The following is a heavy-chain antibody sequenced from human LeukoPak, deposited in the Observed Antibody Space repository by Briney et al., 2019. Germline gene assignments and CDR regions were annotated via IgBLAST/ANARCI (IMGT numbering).Heavy chain of an antibody. J-gene: IGHJ4*02. CDR1: GGSISSSSYY. Sequence: SETLSLTCTVSGGSISSSSYYWGWIRQSPGKGLEWIGSIYYSGSTYYNPSLKSRVTISVDTSKNQFSLKLSSVTAADTAVYYCARRCAGASCYFDYWGQGTLVTVPS. CDR3: ARRCAGASCYFDY. CDR2: IYYSGST. V-gene: IGHV4-39*01. D-gene: IGHD2-2*01.